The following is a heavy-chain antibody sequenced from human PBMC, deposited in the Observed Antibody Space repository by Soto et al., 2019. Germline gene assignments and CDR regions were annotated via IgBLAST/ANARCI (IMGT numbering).Heavy chain of an antibody. CDR1: GGTFSSYA. CDR3: ARSQGGSTSLDIYYYYYYGMDV. V-gene: IGHV1-69*13. CDR2: IIPIFGTA. D-gene: IGHD2-2*01. Sequence: SVKVSFKAPGGTFSSYAISWVRQAPGQGLEWMGGIIPIFGTANYAQKFQGRVTITADESTSTGYVELSSLRSEDTAVYYCARSQGGSTSLDIYYYYYYGMDVWGQGTTVTVSS. J-gene: IGHJ6*02.